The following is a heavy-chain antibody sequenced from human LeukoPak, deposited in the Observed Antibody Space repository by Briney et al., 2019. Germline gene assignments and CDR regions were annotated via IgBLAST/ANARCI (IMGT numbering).Heavy chain of an antibody. CDR3: ARASTMPWFDP. CDR1: GFTFSSYA. J-gene: IGHJ5*02. D-gene: IGHD2-2*01. CDR2: ISGSGGST. Sequence: GGSLRLSCAASGFTFSSYAMSWVRPAPGKGLEWVSAISGSGGSTYYADSVKGRFTISRDNAKNSLYLQMNSLRAEDTAVYYCARASTMPWFDPWGQGTLVTVSS. V-gene: IGHV3-23*01.